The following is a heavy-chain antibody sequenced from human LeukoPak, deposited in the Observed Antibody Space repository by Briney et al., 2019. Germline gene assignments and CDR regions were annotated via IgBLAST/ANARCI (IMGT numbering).Heavy chain of an antibody. CDR3: AKDRYGDYFDY. CDR1: GFTFSSYG. CDR2: ISYDGSNK. D-gene: IGHD4-17*01. Sequence: SGGSLRVSCAASGFTFSSYGMHWVRQAPGKGLEWVAVISYDGSNKYYADSVKGRFTISRDNSKNTLYLQMNSLRAEDTAVYYCAKDRYGDYFDYWGQGTLVTVSS. V-gene: IGHV3-30*18. J-gene: IGHJ4*02.